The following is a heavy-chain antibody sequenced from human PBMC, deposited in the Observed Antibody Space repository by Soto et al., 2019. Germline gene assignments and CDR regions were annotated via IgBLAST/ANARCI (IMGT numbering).Heavy chain of an antibody. Sequence: GGSLRLSCAASGFTFSSYAMSWVRQAPGKGLEWVSAISGSGGSTYYADSVKGRFTISRDNSKNTLYLQMNSLRAEDTAVYYCAKASFGGVIAASFDYWGQGTLVTVSS. CDR3: AKASFGGVIAASFDY. V-gene: IGHV3-23*01. D-gene: IGHD3-16*02. J-gene: IGHJ4*02. CDR2: ISGSGGST. CDR1: GFTFSSYA.